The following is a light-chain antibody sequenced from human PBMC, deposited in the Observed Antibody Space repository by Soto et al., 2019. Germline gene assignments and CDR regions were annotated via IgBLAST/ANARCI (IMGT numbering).Light chain of an antibody. V-gene: IGLV2-14*01. J-gene: IGLJ2*01. Sequence: QSALTQPAYVSGSPGQSITISCTGASSDVGAYNFVSWYQQHPGKAPKLMIYEVSNRPSGVSVRFSGSKSGNTASLTISGLQAEDEADYYCSSYTSSSTSVLFGGGTKVTVL. CDR3: SSYTSSSTSVL. CDR2: EVS. CDR1: SSDVGAYNF.